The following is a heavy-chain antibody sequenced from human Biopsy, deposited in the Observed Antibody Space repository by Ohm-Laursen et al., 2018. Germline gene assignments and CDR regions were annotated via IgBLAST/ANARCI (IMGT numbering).Heavy chain of an antibody. Sequence: GATVKISCKASGYTFTSYGISWVRQAPGQGLEWMGWINTYNGNTNYAQNLQGRVTMTTDTSTSTAYMELRSLRSDDTAVYYCARERGGYKRTDYWGQGTLVTVS. V-gene: IGHV1-18*01. D-gene: IGHD5-24*01. CDR1: GYTFTSYG. CDR3: ARERGGYKRTDY. CDR2: INTYNGNT. J-gene: IGHJ4*02.